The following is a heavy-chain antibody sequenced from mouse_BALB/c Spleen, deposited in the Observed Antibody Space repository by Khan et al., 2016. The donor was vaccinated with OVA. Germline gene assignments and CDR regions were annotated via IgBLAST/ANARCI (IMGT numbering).Heavy chain of an antibody. CDR3: ARDRVGSYFDY. J-gene: IGHJ2*01. CDR2: IANKADGYRT. V-gene: IGHV7-3*02. Sequence: EVELVESGGGLVQPGGSLRLSCATSGFTFTDYYMTWVRQPPGEALEWLGFIANKADGYRTEYSASVKGRFTFSRDTSKNILYLQMSTLRPEDSGTYYCARDRVGSYFDYWGQGTTLTVSS. D-gene: IGHD1-3*01. CDR1: GFTFTDYY.